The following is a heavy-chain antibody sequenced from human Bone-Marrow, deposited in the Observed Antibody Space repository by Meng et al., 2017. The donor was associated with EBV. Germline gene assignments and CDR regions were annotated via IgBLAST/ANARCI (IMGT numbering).Heavy chain of an antibody. Sequence: QLQEAGPGLVKPSETLSPPCTVSGGSVSSGSYYWSWIRQPPGKGLQWIGYIYYSGSTNYNPSLKSRATISMDTSKNQFSLKLSSVTAADTAVYYCAREGSPFYYDSSGYDLWGQGTLVTVSS. CDR3: AREGSPFYYDSSGYDL. J-gene: IGHJ4*02. D-gene: IGHD3-22*01. CDR1: GGSVSSGSYY. V-gene: IGHV4-61*01. CDR2: IYYSGST.